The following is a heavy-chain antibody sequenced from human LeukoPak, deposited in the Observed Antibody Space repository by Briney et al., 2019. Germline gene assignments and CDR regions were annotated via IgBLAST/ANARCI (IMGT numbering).Heavy chain of an antibody. J-gene: IGHJ4*02. CDR2: VNRDGSST. V-gene: IGHV3-74*01. CDR1: GFTFSDYW. CDR3: ARDRSISAAGDTY. Sequence: GRSLRLSCAASGFTFSDYWMHWVRQAPGKGLVWVSRVNRDGSSTSYADSVKGRFTISRDNAKNTLSLQMNSLRAEDTAVYYCARDRSISAAGDTYWGQGTLVTVSS. D-gene: IGHD6-13*01.